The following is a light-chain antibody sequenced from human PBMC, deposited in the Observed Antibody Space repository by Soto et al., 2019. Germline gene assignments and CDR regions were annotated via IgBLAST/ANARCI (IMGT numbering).Light chain of an antibody. CDR2: WAS. CDR1: QSVLYSSNNKNY. CDR3: QQYYSTPPYT. Sequence: DIVMTQSPDSLAVSLGERATINCKSSQSVLYSSNNKNYLAWYQQKPGQPPKLLIYWASTRESWVPDRFSGSGSGTDFTLPISSLQAEDVAVYYCQQYYSTPPYTFGQGTKLEIK. J-gene: IGKJ2*01. V-gene: IGKV4-1*01.